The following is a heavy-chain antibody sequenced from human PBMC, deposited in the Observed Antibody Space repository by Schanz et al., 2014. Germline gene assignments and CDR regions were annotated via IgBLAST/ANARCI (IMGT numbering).Heavy chain of an antibody. V-gene: IGHV3-72*01. Sequence: EVQLVESGGSLVQPGGSLRLSCAVSGFTVSDHYMDWVRQAPGKGLEWLGRVRNRRNIYIIEYAASVEGRFTISRDESKNSLYLQMNSLQTDDTAVYYCFSMHYGNSVYWGQGTLVTVSS. CDR3: FSMHYGNSVY. D-gene: IGHD1-7*01. CDR1: GFTVSDHY. J-gene: IGHJ4*02. CDR2: VRNRRNIYII.